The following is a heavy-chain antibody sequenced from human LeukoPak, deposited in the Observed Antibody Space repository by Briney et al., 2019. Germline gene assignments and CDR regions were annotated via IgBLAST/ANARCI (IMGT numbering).Heavy chain of an antibody. Sequence: ASVKVSCKASGYTFTDYNIHWVRQAPGQGLEWMGWINPNSGGTNYAQKFQGRVTMTRDTSISTAYMELSRLRSDDTAVYYCARDGGSSSWYYGYWGQGTLVTVSS. CDR1: GYTFTDYN. D-gene: IGHD6-13*01. J-gene: IGHJ4*02. CDR3: ARDGGSSSWYYGY. V-gene: IGHV1-2*02. CDR2: INPNSGGT.